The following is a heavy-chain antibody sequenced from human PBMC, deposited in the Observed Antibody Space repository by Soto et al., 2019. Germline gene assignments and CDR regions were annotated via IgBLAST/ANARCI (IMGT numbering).Heavy chain of an antibody. CDR2: IYYSGSA. J-gene: IGHJ4*02. D-gene: IGHD1-26*01. CDR1: TFHMDSVDYY. CDR3: SRSFRVGSTPASPDY. V-gene: IGHV4-30-4*01. Sequence: SEPLSVAGTVSTFHMDSVDYYWGWIRRAPEKGLEWIGYIYYSGSASYNPTLKGRVSISLDTSKNQFSLSLRSVTAADTAVYFCSRSFRVGSTPASPDYWGQGTLVTAPQ.